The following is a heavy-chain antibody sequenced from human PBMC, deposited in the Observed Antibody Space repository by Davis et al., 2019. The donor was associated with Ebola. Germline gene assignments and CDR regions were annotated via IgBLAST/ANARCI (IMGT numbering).Heavy chain of an antibody. V-gene: IGHV3-66*01. CDR1: GFAFADFA. J-gene: IGHJ4*02. D-gene: IGHD6-13*01. CDR3: ARGDNAAWYPNFDY. Sequence: GGSLRLSCAASGFAFADFAMTWVRQGPERGLEWVSILYSGGATDYADSVKGRFSISRDDAKNTVYLQINGLRADDTAVYFCARGDNAAWYPNFDYWGQGIQVTVAS. CDR2: LYSGGAT.